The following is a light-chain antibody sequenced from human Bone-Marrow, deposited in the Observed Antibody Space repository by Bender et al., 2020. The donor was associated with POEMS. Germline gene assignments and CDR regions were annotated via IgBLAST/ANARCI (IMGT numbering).Light chain of an antibody. J-gene: IGLJ3*02. CDR1: SGDVGTYNL. Sequence: QSALTQAASVSGSPGQSITISCTGPSGDVGTYNLVSWYQQHPGKAPKLLIFEDSKRPSGVSNRFSGSKSGNTASLTISGLQAEDEAHYYCCSYAGSTTSWVFGGGTKVTVL. CDR2: EDS. V-gene: IGLV2-23*01. CDR3: CSYAGSTTSWV.